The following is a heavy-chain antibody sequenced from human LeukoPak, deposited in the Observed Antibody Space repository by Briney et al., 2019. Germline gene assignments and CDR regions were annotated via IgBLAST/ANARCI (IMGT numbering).Heavy chain of an antibody. D-gene: IGHD6-13*01. CDR2: ISAYNGNT. Sequence: ASVKVCCKASGYTFTSYGISWVRPAPGQGLEWMGWISAYNGNTNYAQKLQGRVTMTTDTSTSTAYMELRSPRSDDTAVYYCARDTAEAGMNFDYWGQGTLVTVSS. V-gene: IGHV1-18*01. CDR3: ARDTAEAGMNFDY. CDR1: GYTFTSYG. J-gene: IGHJ4*02.